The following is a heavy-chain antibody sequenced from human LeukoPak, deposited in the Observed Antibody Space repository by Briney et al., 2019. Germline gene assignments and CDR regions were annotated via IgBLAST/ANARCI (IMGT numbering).Heavy chain of an antibody. CDR1: GYTFTSYD. CDR2: MNPNSGNT. J-gene: IGHJ4*02. D-gene: IGHD6-13*01. V-gene: IGHV1-8*01. CDR3: ARGIAAAGTPLEFDY. Sequence: ASVKVSCKASGYTFTSYDINWVRQATGQGLEWMGWMNPNSGNTGYAQKFQGGATMTRNTSISTAYMELSSLRSEDTAVYYCARGIAAAGTPLEFDYWGQGTLATVSS.